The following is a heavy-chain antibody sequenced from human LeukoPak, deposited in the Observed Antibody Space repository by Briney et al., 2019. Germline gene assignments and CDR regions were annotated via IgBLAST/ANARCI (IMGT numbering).Heavy chain of an antibody. J-gene: IGHJ3*02. CDR2: IDSSGST. CDR3: ARRRTDYYDSSGAFDM. V-gene: IGHV4-39*01. CDR1: GGSIRSSSYD. D-gene: IGHD3-22*01. Sequence: SETLSLTCTVSGGSIRSSSYDWGWIRQPPGKGLEWIGSIDSSGSTYYNPSLKSRVTISVVTSKSQFSLKLSSVTAADTAVYYCARRRTDYYDSSGAFDMWGQGTMVTVSS.